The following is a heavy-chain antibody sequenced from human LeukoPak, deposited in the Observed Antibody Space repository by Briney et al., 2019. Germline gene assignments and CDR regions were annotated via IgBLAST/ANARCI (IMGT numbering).Heavy chain of an antibody. J-gene: IGHJ6*02. V-gene: IGHV3-30-3*01. CDR1: GFTFSSYA. CDR2: ISYDGSNK. Sequence: GGSLRLSCAASGFTFSSYAMHWVRQDPGKGLEWVAVISYDGSNKYYADSVKGRFTISRDNSKNTLYLQMNSLRAEDTAVYYCARDVGYCTNGVCYIVYYGMDVWGQGTTVTVSS. CDR3: ARDVGYCTNGVCYIVYYGMDV. D-gene: IGHD2-8*01.